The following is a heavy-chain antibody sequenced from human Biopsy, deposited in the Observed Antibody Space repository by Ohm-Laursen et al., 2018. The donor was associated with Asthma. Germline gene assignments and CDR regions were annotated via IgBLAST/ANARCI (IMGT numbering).Heavy chain of an antibody. CDR3: ARGDSSNWSHYYFDY. J-gene: IGHJ4*02. V-gene: IGHV3-30*07. CDR1: GFVFRSHA. CDR2: ISKDASTQ. Sequence: RSLRLSCAAPGFVFRSHAMHWVRQAPGKGLEWVGVISKDASTQDYADSVKGRFTISRDYSKNTLYLQMHSLRAEDTAVYYCARGDSSNWSHYYFDYWGQGTLVTVSS. D-gene: IGHD3-22*01.